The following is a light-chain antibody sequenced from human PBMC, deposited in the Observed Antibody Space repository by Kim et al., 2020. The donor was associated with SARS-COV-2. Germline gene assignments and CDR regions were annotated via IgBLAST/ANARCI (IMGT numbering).Light chain of an antibody. CDR1: QGIDSW. J-gene: IGKJ1*01. CDR3: QQYRSYPWT. V-gene: IGKV1-5*03. Sequence: ASVGDRVIITCRASQGIDSWLAWYQQRPGRAPNPLIYQASILESGVPSRFSGRGSGTDFTLTISSLQPDDFATYYCQQYRSYPWTFGQGTKVDIK. CDR2: QAS.